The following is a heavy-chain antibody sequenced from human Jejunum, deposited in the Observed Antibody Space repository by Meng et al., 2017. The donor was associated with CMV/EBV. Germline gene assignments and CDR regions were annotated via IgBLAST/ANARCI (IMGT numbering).Heavy chain of an antibody. CDR2: IRQDGSEK. CDR1: GFNFNIVS. J-gene: IGHJ4*02. D-gene: IGHD6-6*01. CDR3: AEGIASRL. V-gene: IGHV3-7*01. Sequence: SCAASGFNFNIVSMSWVRQAPGKGLEWVASIRQDGSEKYYVDFVKGRFTISRDNAKNSLYLQMNSLRVEDTAMYYCAEGIASRLRGQGTMVTVSS.